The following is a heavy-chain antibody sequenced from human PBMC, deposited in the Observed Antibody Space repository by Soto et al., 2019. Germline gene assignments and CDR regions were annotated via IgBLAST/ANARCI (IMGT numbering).Heavy chain of an antibody. J-gene: IGHJ5*02. V-gene: IGHV6-1*01. CDR2: TYYRSKWYY. Sequence: QVQLQQSGPGLVKPSQTLSLTCAISGDSVSSYNAGWNWIRQSPSRGLEWLGRTYYRSKWYYDYAVSVKSRLTINPDTSKHQFSLQLTSVTPEDTAVYYCAGGGLVGRSTLYWFDPWGQGTPVTVSS. D-gene: IGHD1-26*01. CDR3: AGGGLVGRSTLYWFDP. CDR1: GDSVSSYNAG.